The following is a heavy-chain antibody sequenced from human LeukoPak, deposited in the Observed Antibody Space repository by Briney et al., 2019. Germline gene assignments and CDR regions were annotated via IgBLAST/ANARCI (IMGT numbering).Heavy chain of an antibody. CDR1: GGSISSSSYY. J-gene: IGHJ4*02. D-gene: IGHD2-8*02. CDR2: IYYSGST. Sequence: PSETLSLTCTVSGGSISSSSYYWGWIRQPPGKGLEWIGYIYYSGSTNYNPSLKSRVTISVDTSKNQFSLNLNSVTAADTAVYYCARAVAYGIDTGYFDYWGQGTLVTVSS. V-gene: IGHV4-61*05. CDR3: ARAVAYGIDTGYFDY.